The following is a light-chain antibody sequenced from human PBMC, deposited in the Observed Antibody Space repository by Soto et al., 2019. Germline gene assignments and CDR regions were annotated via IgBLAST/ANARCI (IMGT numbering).Light chain of an antibody. Sequence: QSGLTQPASVSGSPGQSITISCTGTSSDVGGYDYVSWYQQHPGKAPKLMIYEVSNRPSGVSNRFSGSKSDNTASLTISGLQAEDEADYYCSSYTSTSIYVVFGGGTQLTVL. CDR3: SSYTSTSIYVV. CDR2: EVS. J-gene: IGLJ2*01. V-gene: IGLV2-14*01. CDR1: SSDVGGYDY.